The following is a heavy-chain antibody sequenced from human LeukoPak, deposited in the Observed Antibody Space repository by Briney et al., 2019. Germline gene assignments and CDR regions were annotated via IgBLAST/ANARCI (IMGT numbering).Heavy chain of an antibody. J-gene: IGHJ3*02. V-gene: IGHV4-38-2*02. Sequence: PSETLSLTCAVSGYSISSGYYWGWIRQPPGKGLEWIGSIYHSGSTYYNPSLKSRVTISVDTSKNQFSLKLSSVTAADTAVYYCARDRRYCSSTSCYTAPDAFDIWGQGTMVTVSS. CDR2: IYHSGST. D-gene: IGHD2-2*02. CDR1: GYSISSGYY. CDR3: ARDRRYCSSTSCYTAPDAFDI.